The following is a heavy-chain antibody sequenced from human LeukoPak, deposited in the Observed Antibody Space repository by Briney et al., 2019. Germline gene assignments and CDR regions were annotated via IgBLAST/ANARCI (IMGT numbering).Heavy chain of an antibody. CDR3: ARGHRACSY. CDR2: VKQDGSEK. CDR1: GFTFSSYW. D-gene: IGHD2-15*01. J-gene: IGHJ4*02. V-gene: IGHV3-7*01. Sequence: GGSLRLSCSASGFTFSSYWVTWVRQAPGKGLEWVANVKQDGSEKNYVDSVKGRFTISRDNAKNSLYLQMNSLRVDDTAVYYCARGHRACSYWGQGTLVTVSS.